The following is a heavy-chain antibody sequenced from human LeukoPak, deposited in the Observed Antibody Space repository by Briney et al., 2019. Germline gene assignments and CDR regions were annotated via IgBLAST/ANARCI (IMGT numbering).Heavy chain of an antibody. J-gene: IGHJ4*02. Sequence: SETLSLSCTVSGGSVSTYYWSWIRQPPGKELEWIGYVSHSGNTNCNPSLKSRLTMSLDTSKNLFSLRLSSVNAADTAVYYCARAGSGWSFDYWGQGSLVTVSS. CDR1: GGSVSTYY. D-gene: IGHD6-19*01. V-gene: IGHV4-59*02. CDR3: ARAGSGWSFDY. CDR2: VSHSGNT.